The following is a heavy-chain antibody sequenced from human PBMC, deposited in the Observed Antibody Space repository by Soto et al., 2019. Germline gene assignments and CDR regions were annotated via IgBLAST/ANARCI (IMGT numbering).Heavy chain of an antibody. CDR2: ISGSDGST. V-gene: IGHV3-23*01. CDR1: GFVFRTYA. D-gene: IGHD5-12*01. CDR3: ARGYNGGYDGYDY. J-gene: IGHJ4*02. Sequence: VQLLESGGGLVEPGGSLRLSCAASGFVFRTYAMTWVRQAPGKGLEWVSGISGSDGSTYYADSVKGRFTISRDNSKNTLYVQMNSLRAEDTAVYFCARGYNGGYDGYDYWGQGTLVTVSS.